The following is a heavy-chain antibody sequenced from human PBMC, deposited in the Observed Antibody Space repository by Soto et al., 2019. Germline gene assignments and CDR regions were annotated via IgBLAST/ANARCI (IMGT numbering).Heavy chain of an antibody. CDR1: GGSISSYY. CDR2: IYTNGST. Sequence: QVQLQESGPGLVKPSETLSLTCTVSGGSISSYYWSWIRQPAGKGLEWIGRIYTNGSTNYNPSLKSRVTMSVDTSKNQFSLKLSSVTAADTAVYYCARDFALAVAPRNGGNYYYYGMDVWGQGTTVTVSS. CDR3: ARDFALAVAPRNGGNYYYYGMDV. V-gene: IGHV4-4*07. D-gene: IGHD6-19*01. J-gene: IGHJ6*02.